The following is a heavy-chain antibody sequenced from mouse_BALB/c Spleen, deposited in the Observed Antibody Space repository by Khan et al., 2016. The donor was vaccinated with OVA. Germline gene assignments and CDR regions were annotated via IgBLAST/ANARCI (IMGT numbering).Heavy chain of an antibody. D-gene: IGHD2-3*01. Sequence: EVQLQESGPDLVKPSQSLSLTCTVTGYSITSDYSWHWIRQFPGNKLEWMGYIHYSGSTNYNPSLKSRISIHRDPSKNQFCLQLNSVTTEDTATYYCSRFDGYYDAMDYWGQGTSGTVSS. CDR2: IHYSGST. V-gene: IGHV3-1*02. CDR3: SRFDGYYDAMDY. J-gene: IGHJ4*01. CDR1: GYSITSDYS.